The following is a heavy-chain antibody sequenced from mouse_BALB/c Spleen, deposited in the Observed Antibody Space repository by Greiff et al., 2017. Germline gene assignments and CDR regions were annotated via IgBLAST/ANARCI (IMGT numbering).Heavy chain of an antibody. D-gene: IGHD1-1*01. CDR2: ISSGSSTI. J-gene: IGHJ2*01. CDR1: GFTFSSFG. CDR3: ARGVLPFDY. Sequence: EVMLVESGGGLVQPGGSRKLSCAASGFTFSSFGMHWVRQAPEKGLEWVAYISSGSSTIYYADTVKGRFTISRDNPKNTLFLQMTSLRSEDTAMYYCARGVLPFDYWGQGTTLTVSS. V-gene: IGHV5-17*02.